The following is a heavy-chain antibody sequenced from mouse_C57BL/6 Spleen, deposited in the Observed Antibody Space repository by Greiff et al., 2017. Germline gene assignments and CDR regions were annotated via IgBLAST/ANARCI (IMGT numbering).Heavy chain of an antibody. CDR3: ARSDGYYVPDFDY. CDR2: IYPSDSET. V-gene: IGHV1-61*01. CDR1: GYTFTSYW. Sequence: VQLQQPGAELVRPGSSVKLSCKASGYTFTSYWMDWVKQRPGQGLEWIGNIYPSDSETHYNQKFKDKATLTVDKSSSTAYMQLSSLTSEDSAVYYCARSDGYYVPDFDYWGQGTTLTVSS. J-gene: IGHJ2*01. D-gene: IGHD2-3*01.